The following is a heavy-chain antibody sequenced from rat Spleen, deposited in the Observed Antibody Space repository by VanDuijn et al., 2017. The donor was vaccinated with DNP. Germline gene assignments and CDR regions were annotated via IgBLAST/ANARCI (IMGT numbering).Heavy chain of an antibody. CDR2: ITASSGTT. V-gene: IGHV5S13*01. CDR1: GFTFSNFG. CDR3: TTDNYSAPFDY. D-gene: IGHD1-8*01. Sequence: EVQLVESGGGLVQPGRSLKLSCAASGFTFSNFGMAWVRQAPKKGLEWDATITASSGTTYYRDSVKGRFTISTDNAKNTLYLQMDSLRSEDTATYYCTTDNYSAPFDYWGQGVMVTVSS. J-gene: IGHJ2*01.